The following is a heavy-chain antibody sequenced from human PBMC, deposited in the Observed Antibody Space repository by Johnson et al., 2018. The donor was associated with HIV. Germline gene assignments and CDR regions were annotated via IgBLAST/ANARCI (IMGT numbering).Heavy chain of an antibody. J-gene: IGHJ3*01. Sequence: VQLVESGGGLVQPGGSLRLSCAASGFSFSDYYMSWIRQAPGKGLEWLSHISSSGSGGSTYYADSVKGRFTISRDNSKITMYLQMNSLRADDTAVYFCAKDRTNWGYDAFDFWGQGTMVTVSS. CDR3: AKDRTNWGYDAFDF. CDR2: ISSSGSGGST. CDR1: GFSFSDYY. D-gene: IGHD7-27*01. V-gene: IGHV3-11*04.